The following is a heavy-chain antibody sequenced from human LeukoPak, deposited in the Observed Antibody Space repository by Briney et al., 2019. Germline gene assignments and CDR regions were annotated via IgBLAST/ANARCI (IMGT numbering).Heavy chain of an antibody. J-gene: IGHJ4*02. D-gene: IGHD2-15*01. CDR1: GFTLSSHW. Sequence: GGSLRLSXAASGFTLSSHWIHWVRQAPGKGLGWFSRINGDGSITNYADSVKGRFTISRDDTKNTLHLQMNSLRAEDTAIYYCARASSGYIDYWGQGTLVTVSS. CDR3: ARASSGYIDY. V-gene: IGHV3-74*01. CDR2: INGDGSIT.